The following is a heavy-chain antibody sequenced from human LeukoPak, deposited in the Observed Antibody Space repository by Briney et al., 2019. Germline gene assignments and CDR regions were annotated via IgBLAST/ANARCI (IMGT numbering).Heavy chain of an antibody. CDR1: GFTFSSYE. CDR3: AREGKYYYDSSADY. D-gene: IGHD3-22*01. CDR2: ISSSGSTI. Sequence: GGSLRLSCAASGFTFSSYEMNWVRQAPGKGLEWVSYISSSGSTIYYADSVKGRFTISRDNAKNSLYLQMSSLRAEDTAVYYCAREGKYYYDSSADYWGQGTLVTVSS. V-gene: IGHV3-48*03. J-gene: IGHJ4*02.